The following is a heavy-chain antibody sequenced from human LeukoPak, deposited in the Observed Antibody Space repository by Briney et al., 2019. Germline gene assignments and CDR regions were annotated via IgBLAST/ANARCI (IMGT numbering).Heavy chain of an antibody. CDR2: INPSGGST. CDR3: ARYSLRYYDSSGYYAFDI. CDR1: GYTFTSYY. Sequence: ASVKVSCKASGYTFTSYYMHWVRQAPGQGLEWMGIINPSGGSTSYAQKFQGRVTMTRDMSTSTVYMELSSLRSEDTAVYYCARYSLRYYDSSGYYAFDIWGQGTMVTVSS. J-gene: IGHJ3*02. D-gene: IGHD3-22*01. V-gene: IGHV1-46*01.